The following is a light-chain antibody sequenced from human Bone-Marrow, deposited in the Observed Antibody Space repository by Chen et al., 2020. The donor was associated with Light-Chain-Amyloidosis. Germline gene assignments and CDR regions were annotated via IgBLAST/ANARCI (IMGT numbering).Light chain of an antibody. J-gene: IGLJ3*02. Sequence: SYVLTQPSSVSVAPGQTATTACGGNNIGSTSVHWYQQTPGQAPLLVDYDDSDRPSGIPERLSGANSGNTATLTIIRGEAGDEADYYWQVWDRSSDRPVFGGGTKLTVL. V-gene: IGLV3-21*02. CDR3: QVWDRSSDRPV. CDR1: NIGSTS. CDR2: DDS.